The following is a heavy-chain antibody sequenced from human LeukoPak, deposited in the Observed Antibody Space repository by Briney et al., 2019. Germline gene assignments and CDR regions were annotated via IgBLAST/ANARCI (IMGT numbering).Heavy chain of an antibody. CDR2: ITGSGGNT. Sequence: PGGSLRLSCAASVFTFSNYAMSWVRQAPGKGLEWVSAITGSGGNTYYADSVKGRFTISRDNSKNTLYLQMNSLRDEDTAVYYCAKWGDFDVLTGYYVPDFWGQGTLVTVSS. D-gene: IGHD3-9*01. J-gene: IGHJ4*02. CDR3: AKWGDFDVLTGYYVPDF. V-gene: IGHV3-23*01. CDR1: VFTFSNYA.